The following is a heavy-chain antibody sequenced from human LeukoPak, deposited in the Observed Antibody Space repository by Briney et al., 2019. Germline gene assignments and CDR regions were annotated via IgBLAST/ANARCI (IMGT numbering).Heavy chain of an antibody. D-gene: IGHD3-10*01. CDR2: IYYSGST. J-gene: IGHJ4*02. CDR3: ARKENVYYYFDY. CDR1: GGSISGSSYF. V-gene: IGHV4-39*07. Sequence: SETLSLTCTVSGGSISGSSYFWGWIRQPPGKGLEWIGSIYYSGSTYYNPSLKSRVTISVDTSKNQFSLKLSSVTAVDTAVYYCARKENVYYYFDYWGQGTLVTASS.